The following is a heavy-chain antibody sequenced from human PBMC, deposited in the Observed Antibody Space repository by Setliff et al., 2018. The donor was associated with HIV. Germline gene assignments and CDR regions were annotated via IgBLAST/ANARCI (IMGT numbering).Heavy chain of an antibody. CDR3: ARGSLYSSSSCFDY. CDR1: GASISSYY. J-gene: IGHJ4*02. CDR2: ISPTGNT. V-gene: IGHV4-59*01. D-gene: IGHD6-13*01. Sequence: PSETLSLTCSVSGASISSYYWSWIRQPPGRGLEWIGYISPTGNTNYNPSLKSRVTIATDTSKNHFSLNVRSVTAADTAVYYCARGSLYSSSSCFDYWGQGTLVTVSS.